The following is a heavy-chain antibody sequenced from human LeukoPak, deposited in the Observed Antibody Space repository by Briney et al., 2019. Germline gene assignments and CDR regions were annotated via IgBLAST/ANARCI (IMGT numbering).Heavy chain of an antibody. D-gene: IGHD4-17*01. CDR2: IYTSGST. Sequence: SETLSLTCTVSGNSISSYYWSWIRQPAGKGLEWIGRIYTSGSTNYNPSLKSRVTMSVDTSKNQFSLNLSSVTAPDTAFYYCARETTGLARYFDYWGQGTLVTVSS. CDR3: ARETTGLARYFDY. J-gene: IGHJ4*02. CDR1: GNSISSYY. V-gene: IGHV4-4*07.